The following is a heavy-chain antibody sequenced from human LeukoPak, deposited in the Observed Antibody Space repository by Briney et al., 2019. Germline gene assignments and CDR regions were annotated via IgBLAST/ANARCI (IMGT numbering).Heavy chain of an antibody. Sequence: GESLKISCKGSGYTFTSYWIVWVRQMPGKGPEWMGMIFPGDSDTKYSPSFEGQITISADKSISSAYLQWSSLKASDTAIYYCARLRDNWEDYWGQGTLVIVSS. CDR2: IFPGDSDT. D-gene: IGHD1-20*01. CDR3: ARLRDNWEDY. CDR1: GYTFTSYW. J-gene: IGHJ4*02. V-gene: IGHV5-51*01.